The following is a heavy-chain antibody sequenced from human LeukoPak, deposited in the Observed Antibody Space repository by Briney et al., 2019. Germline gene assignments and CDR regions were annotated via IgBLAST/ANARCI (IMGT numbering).Heavy chain of an antibody. CDR1: GFTFSSYG. CDR2: ISYDGSNK. V-gene: IGHV3-30*18. D-gene: IGHD2-2*01. CDR3: AKECSSTSCMDY. J-gene: IGHJ4*02. Sequence: GSLRLSCAAPGFTFSSYGMHWVRQAPSKGLEWVAVISYDGSNKYYADSVKGRFTISRDNSKNTLYLQMNSLRAEDTAVYYCAKECSSTSCMDYWGQGTLVTVSS.